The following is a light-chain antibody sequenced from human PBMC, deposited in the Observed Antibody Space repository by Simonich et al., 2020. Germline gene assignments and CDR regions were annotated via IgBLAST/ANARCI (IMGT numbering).Light chain of an antibody. CDR2: KDS. Sequence: SYELTQPSSVSVSPGQTARITCPGDVLAKKYARWFQQKPGPAPVLVIYKDSERPSGIPERFSGSSSGTTVTLTISGAQVEDEADYYCYSAADNVGVFGGGTKLTVL. CDR1: VLAKKY. V-gene: IGLV3-27*01. CDR3: YSAADNVGV. J-gene: IGLJ3*02.